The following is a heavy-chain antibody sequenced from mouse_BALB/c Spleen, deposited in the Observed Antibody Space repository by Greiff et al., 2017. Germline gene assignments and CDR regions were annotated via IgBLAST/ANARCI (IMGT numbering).Heavy chain of an antibody. Sequence: VKLVESGAELAKPGASVKMSCKASGYTFTSYWMHWVKQRPGQGLEWIGYINPSTGYTEYNQKFKDKATLTADKSSSTAYMQLSSLTSEDSAVYYCAKLGHFDYWGQGTTLTVSS. CDR3: AKLGHFDY. CDR2: INPSTGYT. J-gene: IGHJ2*01. CDR1: GYTFTSYW. D-gene: IGHD4-1*01. V-gene: IGHV1-7*01.